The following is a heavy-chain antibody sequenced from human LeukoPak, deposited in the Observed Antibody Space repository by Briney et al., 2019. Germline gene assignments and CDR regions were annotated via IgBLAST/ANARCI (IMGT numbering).Heavy chain of an antibody. V-gene: IGHV3-30-3*01. Sequence: PGGSLRLSCAASGFTFSSYAMHWVRQAPGKGLEWVAVISYDGSNKYYADSVKGRFTISRDNPKNTLYLQMNSLRAEDTAVYYCAKGSRYCSSTSCYRDYGMDVWGKGTTVTVSS. D-gene: IGHD2-2*01. CDR2: ISYDGSNK. J-gene: IGHJ6*04. CDR3: AKGSRYCSSTSCYRDYGMDV. CDR1: GFTFSSYA.